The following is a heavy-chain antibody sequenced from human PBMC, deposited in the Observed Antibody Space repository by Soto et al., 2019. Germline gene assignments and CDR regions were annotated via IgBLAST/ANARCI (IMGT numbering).Heavy chain of an antibody. J-gene: IGHJ4*02. CDR2: ISYDGSNK. V-gene: IGHV3-30-3*01. CDR3: ARDPSAAAPDY. CDR1: GFTFSSYA. Sequence: GSLRLSCAASGFTFSSYAMHWVRQAPGKGLEWVEVISYDGSNKYYADSVKGRFTISRDNSKNTLYLQMNSLRAEDTAVYYCARDPSAAAPDYWGQGTLVTVSS. D-gene: IGHD6-13*01.